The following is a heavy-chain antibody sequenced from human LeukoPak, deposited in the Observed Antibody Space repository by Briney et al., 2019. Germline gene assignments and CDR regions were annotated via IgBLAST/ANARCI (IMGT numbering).Heavy chain of an antibody. CDR2: IYYSGST. Sequence: SETLSLTCTVSGGSIASGDYYWTWIRQPPGKGLEWIGYIYYSGSTYYNPSLKSRVTISVDTPQNQFSLRLSSVTAADTAVYYCARHLSGYGPSYFDYWGQGTLVTVSS. CDR1: GGSIASGDYY. D-gene: IGHD5-18*01. J-gene: IGHJ4*02. CDR3: ARHLSGYGPSYFDY. V-gene: IGHV4-30-4*08.